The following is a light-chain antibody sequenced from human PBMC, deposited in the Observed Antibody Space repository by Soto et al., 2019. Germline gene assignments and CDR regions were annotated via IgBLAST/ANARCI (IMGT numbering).Light chain of an antibody. CDR3: SSYAGTTGV. CDR2: EVD. CDR1: SSDVGGYNY. V-gene: IGLV2-8*01. J-gene: IGLJ1*01. Sequence: QSALTQPPSASGSPGQSVTISCTGTSSDVGGYNYVSWYQQHPGKGPKLLIYEVDNRPSGVPDRFSGSKSGNTASLTVSGLQAEDEADYYCSSYAGTTGVFGTGTKLTVL.